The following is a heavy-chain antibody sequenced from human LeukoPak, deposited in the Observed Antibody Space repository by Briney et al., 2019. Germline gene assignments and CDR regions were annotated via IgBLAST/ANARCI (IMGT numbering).Heavy chain of an antibody. CDR3: AKDRRLAAAGIVDY. D-gene: IGHD6-13*01. CDR2: ITYDGSNK. Sequence: GGSLRLSCAASGFTFSRYGMHWVRQAPGKGLEWVAVITYDGSNKYYADSVKGRFTISRDNSKNTLYLQMNSLRAEDTAVYYCAKDRRLAAAGIVDYWGQGTLVTVSS. V-gene: IGHV3-30*18. J-gene: IGHJ4*02. CDR1: GFTFSRYG.